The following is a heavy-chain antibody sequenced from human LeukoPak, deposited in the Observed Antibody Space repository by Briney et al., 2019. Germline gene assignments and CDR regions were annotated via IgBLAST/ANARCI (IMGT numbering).Heavy chain of an antibody. CDR1: GFTFSSYD. Sequence: GGSLRLSCAASGFTFSSYDMHWVRQATGKGLEWVSAIGTAGDTYYPGSVKGRFTISRENAKNSLYLQMNSLRAGDTAVYYCARAFSSSGTGGGSPYYYMDVWGKGTTVTISS. V-gene: IGHV3-13*01. CDR2: IGTAGDT. D-gene: IGHD1-1*01. J-gene: IGHJ6*03. CDR3: ARAFSSSGTGGGSPYYYMDV.